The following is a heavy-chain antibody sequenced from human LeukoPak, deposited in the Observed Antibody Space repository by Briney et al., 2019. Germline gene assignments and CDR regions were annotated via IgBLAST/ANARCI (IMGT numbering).Heavy chain of an antibody. Sequence: GRSLRLSCAASGFTFSSYAMHWVRQAPGKGLEWVAVISYDGSNKYYADSVKGRFTISRDNSKNTLYLQMNSLRAEDTAVYYCAKDGKWLFVFDYWGQGTLVTVSS. V-gene: IGHV3-30*04. CDR2: ISYDGSNK. CDR1: GFTFSSYA. CDR3: AKDGKWLFVFDY. J-gene: IGHJ4*02. D-gene: IGHD3-22*01.